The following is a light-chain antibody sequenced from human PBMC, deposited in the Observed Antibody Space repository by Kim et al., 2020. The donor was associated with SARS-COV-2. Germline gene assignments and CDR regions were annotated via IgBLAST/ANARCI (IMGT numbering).Light chain of an antibody. CDR2: AGS. J-gene: IGKJ1*01. CDR1: QSIGTW. CDR3: QHYYSYLT. Sequence: DIQMTQSPSTLSASVGDRVTITCRVSQSIGTWLAWYQQKSGRAPKLLISAGSVLESGVPSRFSGSGSGTEFTLTISILQPDDFATYYCQHYYSYLTFGQGTKVDIK. V-gene: IGKV1-5*03.